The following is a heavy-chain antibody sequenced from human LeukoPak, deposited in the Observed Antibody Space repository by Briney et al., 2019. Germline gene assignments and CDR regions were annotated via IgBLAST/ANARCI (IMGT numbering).Heavy chain of an antibody. D-gene: IGHD3-22*01. J-gene: IGHJ4*02. Sequence: GGSLRLSCAASGFTFSTSDMSWVRQAPGKGLEWVSASSGSGRGAYYADSVKGRFTISRDNSKNTVYLQMNSLRAEDTAVYYCAKDALSQYDSTGSFDYWGQGTLVTVSS. CDR2: SSGSGRGA. CDR1: GFTFSTSD. V-gene: IGHV3-23*01. CDR3: AKDALSQYDSTGSFDY.